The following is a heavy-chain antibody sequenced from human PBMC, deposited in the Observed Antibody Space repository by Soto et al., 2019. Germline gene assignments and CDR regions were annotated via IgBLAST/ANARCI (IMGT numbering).Heavy chain of an antibody. J-gene: IGHJ5*02. V-gene: IGHV3-23*01. CDR3: ARDRGVARGWFDP. CDR1: GFTFTSYA. CDR2: VIGSGSRT. D-gene: IGHD5-12*01. Sequence: EVQLLESGGGLVQPGGSLRLSCAASGFTFTSYAMAWVRQAPGKGLEWVSVVIGSGSRTYYADSVKDRFTISRDNFKNTLYLQMNVLRADDTAVYYCARDRGVARGWFDPWGRGTLVTVSS.